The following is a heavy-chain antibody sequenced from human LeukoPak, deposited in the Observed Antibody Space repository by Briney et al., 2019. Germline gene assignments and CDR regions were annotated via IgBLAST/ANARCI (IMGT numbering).Heavy chain of an antibody. V-gene: IGHV4-34*01. D-gene: IGHD6-13*01. Sequence: SETLSLTCAVYGGSFSGYYWSWIRQPPGKGLEWIGEINHSGSTNYNPSLKSRVTLSVDTSKNQFSLKLSSVTAADTAVYYCARGRYSLDYFDYWGQGTLVTVSS. J-gene: IGHJ4*02. CDR2: INHSGST. CDR1: GGSFSGYY. CDR3: ARGRYSLDYFDY.